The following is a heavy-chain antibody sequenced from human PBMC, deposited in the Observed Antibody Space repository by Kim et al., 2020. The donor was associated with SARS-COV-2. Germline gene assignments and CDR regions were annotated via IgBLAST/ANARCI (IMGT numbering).Heavy chain of an antibody. CDR3: ARWDVRYCTNGVCYYGLDY. D-gene: IGHD2-8*01. CDR2: INHSGST. V-gene: IGHV4-34*01. CDR1: GGSFSGYY. Sequence: SETLSLTCAVYGGSFSGYYWSWIRQPPGKGLEWIGEINHSGSTNYNPSLKSRVTISVDTSKNQFSLKLRSVTAADTAVYYCARWDVRYCTNGVCYYGLDYWGQGTLATVSS. J-gene: IGHJ4*02.